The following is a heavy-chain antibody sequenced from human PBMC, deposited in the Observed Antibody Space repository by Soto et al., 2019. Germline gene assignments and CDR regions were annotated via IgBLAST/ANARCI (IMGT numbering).Heavy chain of an antibody. D-gene: IGHD6-6*01. V-gene: IGHV1-18*01. CDR3: ATKSSSSSWFDP. CDR1: GYTFSNYG. J-gene: IGHJ5*02. CDR2: ISGYNGNT. Sequence: QVQLVQSGAEVKKPGASVKVSCKASGYTFSNYGISWVRQAPGQGLAWMGWISGYNGNTNYAQNLQGRVTMTTDPSTRTADMDLMSLRSDDTALYYCATKSSSSSWFDPWGQGTLVTVSS.